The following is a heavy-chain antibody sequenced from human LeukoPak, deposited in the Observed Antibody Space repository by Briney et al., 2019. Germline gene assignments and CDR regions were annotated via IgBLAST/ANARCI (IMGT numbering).Heavy chain of an antibody. D-gene: IGHD4-23*01. J-gene: IGHJ4*02. CDR2: INWNGGST. CDR1: GFTFSDYY. CDR3: ARADYGGVGRYFDY. Sequence: GGSLRLSCAASGFTFSDYYMSWIRQAPGKGLEWVSGINWNGGSTGYADSVKGRFTISRDNAKNSLYLQMNSLRAEDTALYYCARADYGGVGRYFDYWGQGTLVTVSS. V-gene: IGHV3-20*04.